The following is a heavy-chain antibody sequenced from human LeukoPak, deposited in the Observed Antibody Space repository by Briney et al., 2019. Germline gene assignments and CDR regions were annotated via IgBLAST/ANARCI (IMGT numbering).Heavy chain of an antibody. CDR2: IYTSGST. CDR1: DGSISSYY. Sequence: SETLSLTCTVSDGSISSYYWSWIRQPAGKGLEWIGRIYTSGSTNYDPSLKSRVTMSVDTSKNQFSLKLSSVTAADTAVCYCARDSYYGSGSYYGYWGQGTLVTVSS. V-gene: IGHV4-4*07. CDR3: ARDSYYGSGSYYGY. J-gene: IGHJ4*02. D-gene: IGHD3-10*01.